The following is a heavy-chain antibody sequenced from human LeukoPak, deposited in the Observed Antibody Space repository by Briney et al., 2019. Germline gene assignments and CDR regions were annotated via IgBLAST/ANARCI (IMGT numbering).Heavy chain of an antibody. CDR3: ARCGVHYYDSSGSNWFDP. CDR2: IYYSGST. D-gene: IGHD3-22*01. J-gene: IGHJ5*02. Sequence: SETLSLTCTVSGGSISSGGYYWSWIRQHPGKGLEWIGYIYYSGSTYYNPSLKGRVTISVDTSKNQFSLKLSSVTAADTAVYYCARCGVHYYDSSGSNWFDPWGQGTLVTVSS. V-gene: IGHV4-31*03. CDR1: GGSISSGGYY.